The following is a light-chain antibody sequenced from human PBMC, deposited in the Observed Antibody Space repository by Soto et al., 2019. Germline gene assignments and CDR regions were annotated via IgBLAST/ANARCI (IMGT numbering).Light chain of an antibody. CDR3: HQRQSWPRT. CDR1: QSVNRY. Sequence: IVLTQSPATLSLSPGERATLSCWASQSVNRYLVWYQQKPGQAPRLLMYDASKRATGIPARFSGSGSGTDFTLTINSLAPEDFAIYYCHQRQSWPRTFGQGTKVDIK. J-gene: IGKJ1*01. CDR2: DAS. V-gene: IGKV3-11*01.